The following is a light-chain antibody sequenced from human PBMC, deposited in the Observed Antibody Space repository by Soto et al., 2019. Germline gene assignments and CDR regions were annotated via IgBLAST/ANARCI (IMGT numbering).Light chain of an antibody. J-gene: IGKJ5*01. CDR2: DAS. CDR1: QDINKN. Sequence: DIQMTHSPSSLSAYVGDRVTITCQASQDINKNLIWYQQKPGKAPKLLIYDASDLETGVPSRFSGSGSGTGFTFTISSLQPEDFATYYCQQYQSLPLTFGQGTRLEIK. CDR3: QQYQSLPLT. V-gene: IGKV1-33*01.